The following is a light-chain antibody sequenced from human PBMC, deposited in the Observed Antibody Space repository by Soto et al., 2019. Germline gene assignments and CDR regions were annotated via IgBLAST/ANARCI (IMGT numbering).Light chain of an antibody. V-gene: IGKV3-15*01. Sequence: EVVVTQSPATLPVSSGERVTLSCRASQSVNSKVAWYQQKPGQAPRLLIYGASTRATGIPARFSGSGSGRDFTLTISSLQPEDFATYFCQQLNSYPITFGQGTRLEV. CDR1: QSVNSK. J-gene: IGKJ5*01. CDR2: GAS. CDR3: QQLNSYPIT.